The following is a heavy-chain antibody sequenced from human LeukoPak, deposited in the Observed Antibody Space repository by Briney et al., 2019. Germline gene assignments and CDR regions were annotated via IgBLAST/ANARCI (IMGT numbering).Heavy chain of an antibody. CDR3: ATSKDTAGGPY. CDR1: GFTFTDYW. J-gene: IGHJ4*02. V-gene: IGHV3-7*01. Sequence: GGSLRLSCAAPGFTFTDYWMTWVRQAPGQGLEWMANIRQDGGATFYGGSVKGRFTISRDNAKNSVFLQMNSLRAEDTAVYYCATSKDTAGGPYWGQGTLVTVSS. CDR2: IRQDGGAT. D-gene: IGHD5-18*01.